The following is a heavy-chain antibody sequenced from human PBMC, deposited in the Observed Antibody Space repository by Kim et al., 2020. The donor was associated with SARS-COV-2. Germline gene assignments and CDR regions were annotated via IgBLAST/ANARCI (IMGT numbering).Heavy chain of an antibody. Sequence: GGSLRLSCAASGFTFSSYGMHWVRQAPGKGLEWVAVISYYGSNKYYADSVKGRFTISRDNSKNTLYLQMNSLRAEDTAVYYCAKDPGSAFTQIQLTYYYYGMDVWGQGTTVTVSS. V-gene: IGHV3-30*18. D-gene: IGHD3-10*01. CDR3: AKDPGSAFTQIQLTYYYYGMDV. J-gene: IGHJ6*02. CDR1: GFTFSSYG. CDR2: ISYYGSNK.